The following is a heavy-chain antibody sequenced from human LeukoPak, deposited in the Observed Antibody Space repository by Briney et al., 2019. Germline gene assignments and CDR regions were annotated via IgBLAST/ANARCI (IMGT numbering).Heavy chain of an antibody. CDR2: IYYSGST. CDR3: ASYSWGRNFDY. CDR1: GGSISSSSYY. J-gene: IGHJ4*02. V-gene: IGHV4-39*01. Sequence: SVTLSLTCTVSGGSISSSSYYWGWIRQPPGKGLEWVGSIYYSGSTYYNPSLKSRVTISVDTSKNQFSLKLSSVTAADTAVYYCASYSWGRNFDYWGQGTLVTVSS. D-gene: IGHD2-21*01.